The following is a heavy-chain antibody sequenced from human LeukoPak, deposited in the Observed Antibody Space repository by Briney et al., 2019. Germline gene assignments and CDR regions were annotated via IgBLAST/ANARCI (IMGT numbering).Heavy chain of an antibody. CDR3: ARERGIAAGF. CDR1: GFTFDDYA. Sequence: GRSLRLSCAASGFTFDDYAMHWVRQAPGKGLEWVSGISWNSGSIGYADSVKGRFTISRDNAKNSLYLQMNSLRAEDTALYYCARERGIAAGFWGQGTLVTVSS. CDR2: ISWNSGSI. D-gene: IGHD6-13*01. V-gene: IGHV3-9*01. J-gene: IGHJ4*02.